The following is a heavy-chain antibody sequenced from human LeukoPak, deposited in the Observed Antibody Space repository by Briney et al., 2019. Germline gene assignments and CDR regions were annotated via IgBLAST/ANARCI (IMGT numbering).Heavy chain of an antibody. Sequence: GASEKVSCKASGGTFSSYAISWVRQAPGQGLEWMGEIIPIFGTANYAQKFQGSVTITADESTSTAYMELSSLRSEDTAVYYCAREFSYQRFLEWLGWFDPWGQGTLVTVSS. D-gene: IGHD3-3*01. CDR3: AREFSYQRFLEWLGWFDP. CDR1: GGTFSSYA. CDR2: IIPIFGTA. V-gene: IGHV1-69*01. J-gene: IGHJ5*02.